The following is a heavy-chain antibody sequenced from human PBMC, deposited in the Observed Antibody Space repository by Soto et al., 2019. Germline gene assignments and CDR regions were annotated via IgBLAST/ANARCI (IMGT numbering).Heavy chain of an antibody. D-gene: IGHD6-19*01. J-gene: IGHJ5*02. CDR3: ARSKTRIAVAVARWFDP. CDR1: GGTFSSYT. CDR2: IIPILGIA. V-gene: IGHV1-69*02. Sequence: QVQLVQSGAEVKKPGSSVKVSCKASGGTFSSYTISWVRQAPGQGLEWMGRIIPILGIANYAQKFQGRVTITGDQDTSAAYMEMSSQRSEDTAVYYCARSKTRIAVAVARWFDPWGQGTLVNVSS.